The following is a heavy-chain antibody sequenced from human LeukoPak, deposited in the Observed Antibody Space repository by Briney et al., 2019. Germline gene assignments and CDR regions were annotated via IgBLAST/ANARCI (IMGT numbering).Heavy chain of an antibody. Sequence: GGSLRLSCAASGFSFSSYRMYWVRQAPGKGLEWVASISSNNGYIYYADSVKGRFTISRDNGENSLHLQMNSLRAEDAAVYYCARDLGTRKSIAFADWGQGTLVTVSS. CDR1: GFSFSSYR. CDR3: ARDLGTRKSIAFAD. J-gene: IGHJ4*02. V-gene: IGHV3-21*01. CDR2: ISSNNGYI. D-gene: IGHD6-6*01.